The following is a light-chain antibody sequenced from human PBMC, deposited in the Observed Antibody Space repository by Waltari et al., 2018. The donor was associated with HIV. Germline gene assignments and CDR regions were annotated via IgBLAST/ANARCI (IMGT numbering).Light chain of an antibody. V-gene: IGLV2-8*01. CDR3: SSYAGSNNLV. Sequence: QSALTQPPSASGSPGQSVTISCTGTSSDIGGYNSVSWYQQHPGKAPKFMIYEVSTRPSGVPDRFFGSKSGNTASLTVSGLQAEDEADYYCSSYAGSNNLVFGGGTKLTVL. CDR1: SSDIGGYNS. CDR2: EVS. J-gene: IGLJ3*02.